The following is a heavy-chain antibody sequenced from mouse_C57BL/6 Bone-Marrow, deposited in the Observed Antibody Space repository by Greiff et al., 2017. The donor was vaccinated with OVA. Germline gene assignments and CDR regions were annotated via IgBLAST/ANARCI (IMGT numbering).Heavy chain of an antibody. Sequence: EVMLVESGGGLVKPGGSLKLSCAASGFTFSDYGMHWVRQAPAKGLEWVAYISSGSSTIYYADTVKGRFTISRDNAKNTLFLQMTSLRSEDTAMYYCARGGPPNYFDYWGQGTTLTVSS. CDR1: GFTFSDYG. J-gene: IGHJ2*01. V-gene: IGHV5-17*01. D-gene: IGHD6-1*01. CDR3: ARGGPPNYFDY. CDR2: ISSGSSTI.